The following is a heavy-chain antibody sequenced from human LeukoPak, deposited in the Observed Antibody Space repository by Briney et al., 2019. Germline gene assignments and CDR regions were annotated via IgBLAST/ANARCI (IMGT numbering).Heavy chain of an antibody. V-gene: IGHV3-23*01. CDR1: GFTFSSYA. Sequence: GGSLRLSCAASGFTFSSYAMSWVRQAPGKGLEWVSAISGSGGSTYYADSVKGRFTISRDNSKNTLYLRMNSLRAEDTAVYYCAKATDYYGSGSNGMDVWGQGTTVTVSS. CDR3: AKATDYYGSGSNGMDV. D-gene: IGHD3-10*01. CDR2: ISGSGGST. J-gene: IGHJ6*02.